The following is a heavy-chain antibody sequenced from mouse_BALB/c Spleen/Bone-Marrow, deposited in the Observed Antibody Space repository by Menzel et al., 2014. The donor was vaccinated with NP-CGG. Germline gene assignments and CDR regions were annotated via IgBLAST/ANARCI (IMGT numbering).Heavy chain of an antibody. CDR3: ARWLLPYGLDY. V-gene: IGHV14-3*02. J-gene: IGHJ4*01. Sequence: QLQHAGAERVKPGASVKLSCTASGFNITDTYMHWVKQRPEHGLEWIGRIDPANGNTKYDPKFQGKATITADTSSNTAYLQLSSLTSEDTAVYYCARWLLPYGLDYWGQGTSVTVSS. CDR2: IDPANGNT. D-gene: IGHD2-3*01. CDR1: GFNITDTY.